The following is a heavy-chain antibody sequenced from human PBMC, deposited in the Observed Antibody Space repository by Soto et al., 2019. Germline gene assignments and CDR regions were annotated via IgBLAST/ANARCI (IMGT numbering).Heavy chain of an antibody. Sequence: QLVQSGAEVKKPGASVKVSCKTSGPTFIAYYIHWVRQAPGQGLEWMGWIDPKSGGTTYEQKFPGRVTMTRHTSINTAYMELNTLTSDDTALYYCARISVDVPEWGQGTLITVSS. V-gene: IGHV1-2*02. J-gene: IGHJ4*02. CDR2: IDPKSGGT. D-gene: IGHD5-12*01. CDR1: GPTFIAYY. CDR3: ARISVDVPE.